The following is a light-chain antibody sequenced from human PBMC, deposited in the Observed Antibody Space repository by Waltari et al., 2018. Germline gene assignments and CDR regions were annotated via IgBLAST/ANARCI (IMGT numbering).Light chain of an antibody. J-gene: IGKJ2*01. CDR3: QQYGTSPYT. CDR2: GAA. Sequence: IVFTQSPGTLSFSPGGKASPPCKASQNLSSNFLAWYRQRPGQPPGLLIHGAAKRAAGIPDTFSGSGSGTDFTLTISRLEAEDSAVYYCQQYGTSPYTFGQGTKVEIK. CDR1: QNLSSNF. V-gene: IGKV3-20*01.